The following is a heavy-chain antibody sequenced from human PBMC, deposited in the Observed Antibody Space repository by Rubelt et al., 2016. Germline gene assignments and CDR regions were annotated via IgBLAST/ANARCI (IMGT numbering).Heavy chain of an antibody. D-gene: IGHD3-22*01. CDR1: GGTFSSYA. CDR2: IIPIFGTA. V-gene: IGHV1-69*06. J-gene: IGHJ3*02. CDR3: ARDLVGVVITTHDAFDI. Sequence: QVQLVQSGAEVKKPGSSVKVSCKASGGTFSSYAISWVRQAPGQGLEWMGGIIPIFGTANYAKKFQGGVTITADKATTPASMERSGLRSEDTAVYYCARDLVGVVITTHDAFDIWGQGTMVTVSS.